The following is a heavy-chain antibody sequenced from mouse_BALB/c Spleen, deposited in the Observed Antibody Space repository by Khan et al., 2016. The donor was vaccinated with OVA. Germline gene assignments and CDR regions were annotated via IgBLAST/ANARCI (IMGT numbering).Heavy chain of an antibody. Sequence: QIQLVQSGTELVRPGTSVKMSCKAAGYTFTNYWIGWVKQRPGHGLEWIGDIYPGGGYTNYNEKLKGKATLTADTSSSTAYIQLSSLTSEDSAIYYCAKGNRYVDYAMDYWGQGTSVTVSS. CDR3: AKGNRYVDYAMDY. CDR2: IYPGGGYT. D-gene: IGHD2-14*01. CDR1: GYTFTNYW. V-gene: IGHV1-63*02. J-gene: IGHJ4*01.